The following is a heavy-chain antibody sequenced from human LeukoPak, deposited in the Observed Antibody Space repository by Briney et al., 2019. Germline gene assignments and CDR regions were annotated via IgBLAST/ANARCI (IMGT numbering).Heavy chain of an antibody. V-gene: IGHV4-38-2*02. Sequence: PSETLSLTCIVSGYSISSGYYWGWIRQPPEKGLEWIGSIYHSGSTYYNPSLKSRVTISVDTSKNQFSLKLSSVTAADTAVYYCARTHVLRYFDWLSENWFDPWGQGTLVTVSS. J-gene: IGHJ5*02. CDR3: ARTHVLRYFDWLSENWFDP. D-gene: IGHD3-9*01. CDR1: GYSISSGYY. CDR2: IYHSGST.